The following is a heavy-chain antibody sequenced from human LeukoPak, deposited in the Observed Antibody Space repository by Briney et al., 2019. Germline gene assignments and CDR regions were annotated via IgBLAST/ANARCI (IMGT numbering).Heavy chain of an antibody. CDR2: INYSGNT. CDR1: GGSISRCY. D-gene: IGHD2-2*01. J-gene: IGHJ4*02. Sequence: SETLSLACTVSGGSISRCYWSSIRQPPGKGLEWIGYINYSGNTNYNPCLKSRVPISVDTSTNQFSLKLSSVTAADTAVYYCARGSCGACPPGYWGQGTLVTVSS. V-gene: IGHV4-59*01. CDR3: ARGSCGACPPGY.